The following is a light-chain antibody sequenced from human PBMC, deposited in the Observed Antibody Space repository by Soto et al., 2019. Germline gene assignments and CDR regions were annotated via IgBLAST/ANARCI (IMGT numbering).Light chain of an antibody. J-gene: IGKJ1*01. CDR3: LQYGTPCWT. Sequence: EIVLTQSPGTLSLSPGERVTLSCGASQSIPANYLAWYQQKPGQAPRLLIYGASNRATGIPDRFSGGGSGTDFHLTVSRLEPEDFAVYFCLQYGTPCWTFGLWARVEIK. CDR1: QSIPANY. V-gene: IGKV3-20*01. CDR2: GAS.